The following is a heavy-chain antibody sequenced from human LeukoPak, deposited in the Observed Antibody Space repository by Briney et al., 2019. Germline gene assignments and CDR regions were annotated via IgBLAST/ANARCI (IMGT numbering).Heavy chain of an antibody. D-gene: IGHD3-10*01. Sequence: ASVKVSCKASGYTFTSYGISWVRLAPGQGLEWMGWISAYNGNTNYAQKVQGRVTMTTDTSTSTAYMELRSLRSDDTAVYYCVRDYYGSGSSLDAFDIWGQGTMVTVSS. CDR3: VRDYYGSGSSLDAFDI. CDR1: GYTFTSYG. CDR2: ISAYNGNT. J-gene: IGHJ3*02. V-gene: IGHV1-18*01.